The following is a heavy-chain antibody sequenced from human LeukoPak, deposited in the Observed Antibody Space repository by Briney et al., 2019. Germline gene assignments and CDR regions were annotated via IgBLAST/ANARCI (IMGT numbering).Heavy chain of an antibody. D-gene: IGHD2-15*01. CDR1: GFTFDDYA. Sequence: PGGSLRLSCAASGFTFDDYAMHWVRQAPGKGLEWVSGISWNSGSIGYADSVKGRFTISRDNAKNSLYLQMNSLRAEDTALYYCAKLGLVGGQGTLVTVSS. J-gene: IGHJ4*02. V-gene: IGHV3-9*01. CDR3: AKLGLV. CDR2: ISWNSGSI.